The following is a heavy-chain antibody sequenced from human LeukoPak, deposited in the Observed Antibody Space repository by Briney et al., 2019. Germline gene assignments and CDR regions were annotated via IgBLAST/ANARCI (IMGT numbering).Heavy chain of an antibody. CDR3: ARGVIAVADNWFDP. V-gene: IGHV1-69*05. Sequence: SVKVSCKASGGTFSSYAISWVRQAPGQGLEWMGRIIPIFSTANYAQKFQGRVTITTDESTSTAYMELSSLRSEDTAMYYCARGVIAVADNWFDPWGQGTLVTVSS. J-gene: IGHJ5*02. D-gene: IGHD6-19*01. CDR1: GGTFSSYA. CDR2: IIPIFSTA.